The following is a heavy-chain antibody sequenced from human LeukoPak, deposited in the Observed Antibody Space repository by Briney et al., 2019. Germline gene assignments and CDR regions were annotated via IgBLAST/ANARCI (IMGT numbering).Heavy chain of an antibody. CDR2: IYTSGTT. V-gene: IGHV4-4*07. D-gene: IGHD5-12*01. J-gene: IGHJ4*02. Sequence: SETLSLTCTVSGGSFSTYYWSWIRQPAGKGLEWIGHIYTSGTTNYNPSLKSRVTMSIDTSKNQFSLKLSSMTAADTAVYYCARLSGYDWESFDYWGQGTLVTVSS. CDR1: GGSFSTYY. CDR3: ARLSGYDWESFDY.